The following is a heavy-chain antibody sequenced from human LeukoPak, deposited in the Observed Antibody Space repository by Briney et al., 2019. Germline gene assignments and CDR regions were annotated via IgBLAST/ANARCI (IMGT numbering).Heavy chain of an antibody. J-gene: IGHJ4*02. CDR2: ISGSGGST. CDR1: GFTFSSYA. CDR3: AKDLINQWLDPYFDY. Sequence: GGSLRLSCAASGFTFSSYAMSWVRQAPGKGPECVSAISGSGGSTYYADSVKGRFTISRDNSKNTLYLQMNSLRAEDTAVYYCAKDLINQWLDPYFDYWGQGTLVTVSS. D-gene: IGHD6-19*01. V-gene: IGHV3-23*01.